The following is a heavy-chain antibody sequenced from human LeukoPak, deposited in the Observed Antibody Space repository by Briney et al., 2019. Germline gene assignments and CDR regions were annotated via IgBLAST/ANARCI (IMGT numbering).Heavy chain of an antibody. CDR3: ARHSLYYYDSSGYYYLPDY. CDR2: ISSSGSTI. J-gene: IGHJ4*02. D-gene: IGHD3-22*01. V-gene: IGHV3-11*01. CDR1: GFTFSDYY. Sequence: PGGSLRLSCAASGFTFSDYYMSWIRQAPGKGLEWVSYISSSGSTIYYADSVKGRFTISRDNAKNSLYLQMNSLRAEDTAVYYCARHSLYYYDSSGYYYLPDYWGQGTLVTVSS.